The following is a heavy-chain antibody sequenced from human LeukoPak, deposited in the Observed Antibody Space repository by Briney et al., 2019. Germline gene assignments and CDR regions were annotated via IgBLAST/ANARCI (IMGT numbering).Heavy chain of an antibody. CDR3: ARVVGATNIFDY. CDR2: INPSGGST. CDR1: GYTFTSYY. V-gene: IGHV1-46*01. Sequence: ASVKVSCKASGYTFTSYYMHWVRQALGQGLEWMGIINPSGGSTSYAQKFQGRVTMTRDTSTSTVYMELSSLRSEDTAVYYCARVVGATNIFDYWGQGTLVTVSS. D-gene: IGHD1-26*01. J-gene: IGHJ4*02.